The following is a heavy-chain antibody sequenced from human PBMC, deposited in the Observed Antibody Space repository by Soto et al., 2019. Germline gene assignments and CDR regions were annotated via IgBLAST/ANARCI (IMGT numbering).Heavy chain of an antibody. CDR2: ISDDGSSK. J-gene: IGHJ6*02. CDR1: GFIFTTYA. Sequence: GGSLRLSCAASGFIFTTYAMHWVRQAPGKGLEWVAVISDDGSSKYYADSVRGRFTISRDNSKTTLYLQMSSLTADDTAVYYCARDGCGADCYTYFYGMDVWGQGTTVTV. D-gene: IGHD2-21*02. V-gene: IGHV3-30-3*01. CDR3: ARDGCGADCYTYFYGMDV.